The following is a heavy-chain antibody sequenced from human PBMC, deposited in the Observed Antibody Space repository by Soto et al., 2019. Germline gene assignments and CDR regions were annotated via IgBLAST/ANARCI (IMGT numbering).Heavy chain of an antibody. Sequence: GSLRLSCAATVFSFAGYALTWVRQAPGKGLEWLSAVSGGGASTYYADSVRGRFSISRDVSGNMIYLQLNRLTAGDTATYYCAKTQTFNGYYGGFDAWGQGTRVTVSS. CDR1: VFSFAGYA. J-gene: IGHJ4*02. CDR3: AKTQTFNGYYGGFDA. CDR2: VSGGGAST. V-gene: IGHV3-23*01. D-gene: IGHD3-3*01.